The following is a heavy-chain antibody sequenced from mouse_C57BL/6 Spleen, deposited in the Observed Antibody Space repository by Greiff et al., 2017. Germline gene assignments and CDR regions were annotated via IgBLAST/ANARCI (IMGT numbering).Heavy chain of an antibody. CDR3: ARCDYDEGYAMDY. J-gene: IGHJ4*01. D-gene: IGHD2-4*01. CDR2: ISSGSSTI. Sequence: EVQLVESGGGLVKPGGSLKLSCAASGFTFSDYGMHWVRQAPEKGLEWVAYISSGSSTIYYADTVKGRFTISRDNAKNTLFLQMTSLRSEDTAMYYCARCDYDEGYAMDYWGQGTSVTVSS. V-gene: IGHV5-17*01. CDR1: GFTFSDYG.